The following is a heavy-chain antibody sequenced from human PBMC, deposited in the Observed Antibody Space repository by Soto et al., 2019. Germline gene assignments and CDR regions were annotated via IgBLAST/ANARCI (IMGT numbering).Heavy chain of an antibody. V-gene: IGHV2-70*01. CDR2: IDWDDDK. Sequence: SGPTLVNPTHTLTLTCTFSGFSLSTSGMCVSWIRQPPGKALEWLALIDWDDDKYYSTSLKTRLTISKDTSKNQVVLTMTNMDPVDTATYYCARLGRYYDSSGYLLPFDYWGQRTLVTVSS. D-gene: IGHD3-22*01. CDR1: GFSLSTSGMC. CDR3: ARLGRYYDSSGYLLPFDY. J-gene: IGHJ4*02.